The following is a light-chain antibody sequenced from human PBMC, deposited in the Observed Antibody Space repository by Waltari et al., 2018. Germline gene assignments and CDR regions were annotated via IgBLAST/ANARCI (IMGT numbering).Light chain of an antibody. CDR3: QKYDRLPAT. CDR2: DTS. V-gene: IGKV3-20*01. CDR1: QTVGKA. J-gene: IGKJ1*01. Sequence: EIVLTQSPGTLSLSPGETATLSCRASQTVGKALTWYQQKPGQAPRLLIYDTSRRAPGIPDRFSGSVFGTDFSITISRLEPEDFAVYYCQKYDRLPATFGQGTKVEIK.